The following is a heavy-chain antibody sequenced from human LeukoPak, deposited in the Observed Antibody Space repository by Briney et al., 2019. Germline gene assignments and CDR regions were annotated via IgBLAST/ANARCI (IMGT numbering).Heavy chain of an antibody. V-gene: IGHV4-34*01. D-gene: IGHD3-16*02. Sequence: SETLSLTCAVYGGSFSGYYWSWIRQPPGKGLEWIGEINHSGSTNYNPSLTSRVTISVDTSKNQFSLKLSSVTAADTAVYYCARARVDYVWGSYRYGYYFDYWGQGTLVTVSS. J-gene: IGHJ4*02. CDR1: GGSFSGYY. CDR3: ARARVDYVWGSYRYGYYFDY. CDR2: INHSGST.